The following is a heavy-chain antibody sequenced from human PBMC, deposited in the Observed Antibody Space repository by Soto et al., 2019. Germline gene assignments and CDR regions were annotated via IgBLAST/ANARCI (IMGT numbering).Heavy chain of an antibody. V-gene: IGHV3-64*01. CDR3: ARDHCTNGVCYAPSDY. J-gene: IGHJ4*02. CDR2: ISSNGRST. CDR1: GFTFSTYA. D-gene: IGHD2-8*01. Sequence: EVQLVESGGGLVQPGGSLRLSCATSGFTFSTYAMHWVRQARGKGLEYVSAISSNGRSTYYANSVKGRFTISRDNSKNTLYLQMDSLRAEDMAVYYCARDHCTNGVCYAPSDYWGQGTLVTVSS.